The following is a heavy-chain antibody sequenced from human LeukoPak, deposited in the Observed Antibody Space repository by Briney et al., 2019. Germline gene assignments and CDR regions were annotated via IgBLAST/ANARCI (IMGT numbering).Heavy chain of an antibody. J-gene: IGHJ5*02. CDR2: IYTSGST. D-gene: IGHD3-3*01. Sequence: SETLSLTCTVSGGSISSSSYYWGWIRQPPGKGLEWIGRIYTSGSTNYNPSLKSRVTISVDTSKNQFSLKLSSVTAADTAVYYCARSPSTIFGVVNNWFDPWGQGTLVTVSS. V-gene: IGHV4-39*07. CDR3: ARSPSTIFGVVNNWFDP. CDR1: GGSISSSSYY.